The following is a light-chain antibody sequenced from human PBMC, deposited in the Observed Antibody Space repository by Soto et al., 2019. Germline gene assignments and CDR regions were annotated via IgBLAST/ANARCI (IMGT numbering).Light chain of an antibody. CDR1: SSDVGAYAY. V-gene: IGLV2-14*03. J-gene: IGLJ1*01. CDR2: DVS. CDR3: SSYTSSSTLV. Sequence: QSVLPQPASVSGSPGQSITVSCAGTSSDVGAYAYVSWYQHHPGKAPKLMIYDVSYRPSGVSNRFSGSKSGNTASLTISGLQAEDEADYYCSSYTSSSTLVFGTGTKVTVL.